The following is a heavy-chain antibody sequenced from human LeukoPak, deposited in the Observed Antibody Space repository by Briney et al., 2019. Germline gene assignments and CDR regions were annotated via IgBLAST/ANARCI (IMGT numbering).Heavy chain of an antibody. J-gene: IGHJ6*02. CDR1: GGSISSSSYY. CDR3: ARLRYCSSTSCLLSYYYGVDV. CDR2: IYYSGST. Sequence: SQTLSLTCTVSGGSISSSSYYWGWIRQPPGKGLEWIGSIYYSGSTYYNPSLKSRVTISVDTSKNQFSLKLSSVTAADTAVYYCARLRYCSSTSCLLSYYYGVDVWGQGTTVTVSS. V-gene: IGHV4-39*01. D-gene: IGHD2-2*01.